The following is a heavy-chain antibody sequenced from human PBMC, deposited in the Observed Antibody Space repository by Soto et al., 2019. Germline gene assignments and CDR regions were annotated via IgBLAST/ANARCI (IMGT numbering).Heavy chain of an antibody. J-gene: IGHJ4*02. CDR1: GFTFSSYV. CDR2: ITGGSGDT. Sequence: PGGSLRLSCAASGFTFSSYVMSWVRQAPGKGLEWVSAITGGSGDTYHADSVKGRFTISRDNTKSTLYLQMNSLRAEDTAVYYCAKGSTNSRPYYFDYWGRGALVTVSS. D-gene: IGHD6-13*01. CDR3: AKGSTNSRPYYFDY. V-gene: IGHV3-23*01.